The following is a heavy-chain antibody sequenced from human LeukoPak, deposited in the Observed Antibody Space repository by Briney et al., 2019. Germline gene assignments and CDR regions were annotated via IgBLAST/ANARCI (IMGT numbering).Heavy chain of an antibody. CDR2: ISASGDVT. CDR3: AKDLGSGVYNWFDP. D-gene: IGHD3-10*01. J-gene: IGHJ5*02. Sequence: GGSLRLSCAASGFTFSKFPMGWVRQAPGRGLEWVSAISASGDVTFYADSLRGRFTISRDNSKNTLYLQMNSLRAEDTAVYYCAKDLGSGVYNWFDPWGQGTLVTVSS. V-gene: IGHV3-23*01. CDR1: GFTFSKFP.